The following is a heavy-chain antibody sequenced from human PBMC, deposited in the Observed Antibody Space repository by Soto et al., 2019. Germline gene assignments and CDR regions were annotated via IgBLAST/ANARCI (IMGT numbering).Heavy chain of an antibody. J-gene: IGHJ4*02. CDR1: GFTFSSHW. CDR3: SGGGMGTATDC. Sequence: EVQLEQAGGGLVQPGGSLRLSCGASGFTFSSHWMHWVRQAPGKGLVWVAYINGDGSGTAYADSVKGRFTISRDNAKNTLYLQMTNLRAEDTAVYYGSGGGMGTATDCWGQGTLVTVSS. D-gene: IGHD1-7*01. CDR2: INGDGSGT. V-gene: IGHV3-74*01.